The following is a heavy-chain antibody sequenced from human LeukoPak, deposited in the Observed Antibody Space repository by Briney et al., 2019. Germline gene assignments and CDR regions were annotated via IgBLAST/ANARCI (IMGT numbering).Heavy chain of an antibody. J-gene: IGHJ6*03. D-gene: IGHD2-8*01. V-gene: IGHV3-30*02. CDR3: AKDGAPIVLISPFYYYYYMDV. CDR1: GFTFSSYG. CDR2: IRYDGSNK. Sequence: GGSLRLSCAASGFTFSSYGMHWVRQAPGKGLEWVAFIRYDGSNKYYADSVKGRLTISRDNSKNTLYLQMNSLRAEDTAVYYCAKDGAPIVLISPFYYYYYMDVWGKGTTVTVSS.